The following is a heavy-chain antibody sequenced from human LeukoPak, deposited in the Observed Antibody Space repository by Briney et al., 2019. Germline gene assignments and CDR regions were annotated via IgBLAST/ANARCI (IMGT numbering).Heavy chain of an antibody. Sequence: ASVKVSCKASVYPFTGSYMHWVRQAPGQGLEWMGWINPKSGATNYVKKFQGRVTMTIDTSISTAYKELSRLRSDDTAVYYCARDRKLRFFDWGPPTDAFDIWGQGTMVTVAS. V-gene: IGHV1-2*02. J-gene: IGHJ3*02. CDR3: ARDRKLRFFDWGPPTDAFDI. D-gene: IGHD3-9*01. CDR2: INPKSGAT. CDR1: VYPFTGSY.